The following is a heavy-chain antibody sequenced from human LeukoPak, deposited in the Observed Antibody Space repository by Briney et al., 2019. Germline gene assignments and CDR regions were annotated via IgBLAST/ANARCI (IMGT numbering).Heavy chain of an antibody. CDR2: FTGGDGSA. V-gene: IGHV3-23*01. D-gene: IGHD3-22*01. J-gene: IGHJ4*02. Sequence: GGSLRLSCAASGFTFRNSAMSWVRQAPGKGLEWVSTFTGGDGSAYYADSVKGRFTISRDNSKNTLYLQMNSLRAEDTAVYYCAKAVAGQGYYYDSSGYYSHGALDYWGQGTLVTVSS. CDR1: GFTFRNSA. CDR3: AKAVAGQGYYYDSSGYYSHGALDY.